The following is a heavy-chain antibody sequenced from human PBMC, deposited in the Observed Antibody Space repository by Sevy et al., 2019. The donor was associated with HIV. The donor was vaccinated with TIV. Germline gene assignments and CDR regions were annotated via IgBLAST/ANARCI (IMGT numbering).Heavy chain of an antibody. V-gene: IGHV3-21*01. D-gene: IGHD5-18*01. J-gene: IGHJ3*02. CDR2: ISSGSSYI. CDR1: GFTFSSYS. CDR3: ARVLGYSHGSDAFDI. Sequence: GGSLRLSCAASGFTFSSYSMNWVRQAPGKGLEWVSSISSGSSYIYYADSVKGRFTISRDNAKNSLYLQMNSLRAEDTAVYYCARVLGYSHGSDAFDIWGQGTMVTVSS.